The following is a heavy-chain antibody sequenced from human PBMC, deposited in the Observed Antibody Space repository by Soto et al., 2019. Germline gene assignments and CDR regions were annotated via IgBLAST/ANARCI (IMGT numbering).Heavy chain of an antibody. CDR3: AKIPPASGVVPAAILIGWFDP. D-gene: IGHD2-2*02. V-gene: IGHV3-23*01. Sequence: GGSLRLSCAASVFTFSSYAMSWVRQAPGKGLEWVSAISGSGGSTYYADSVKGRFILSRDISKNTLYLQMNSLRAEDTAVYYCAKIPPASGVVPAAILIGWFDPWGQGTLVTVSS. J-gene: IGHJ5*02. CDR1: VFTFSSYA. CDR2: ISGSGGST.